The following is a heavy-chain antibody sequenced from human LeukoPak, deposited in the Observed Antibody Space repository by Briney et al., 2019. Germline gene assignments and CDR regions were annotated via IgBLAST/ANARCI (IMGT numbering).Heavy chain of an antibody. CDR3: AKDKRFLEWLPRSGFDH. Sequence: PGGSLRLSCAASGFTFSSFAMGWVRQAPGKGLEWVSAISASGGGTNYADSVKGRFTISRDNSKNTLYLQMNSLRAEDTAVYYCAKDKRFLEWLPRSGFDHWGQGTLVTVSS. CDR1: GFTFSSFA. D-gene: IGHD3-3*01. CDR2: ISASGGGT. J-gene: IGHJ4*02. V-gene: IGHV3-23*01.